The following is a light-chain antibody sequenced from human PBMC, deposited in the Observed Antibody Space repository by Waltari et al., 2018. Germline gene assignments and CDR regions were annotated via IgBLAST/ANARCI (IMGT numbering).Light chain of an antibody. J-gene: IGLJ3*02. CDR1: GSDVGDLNL. CDR3: CSYAGIWV. CDR2: DVT. V-gene: IGLV2-11*01. Sequence: QSALTQPRSVSGSPGQSVTISVAGTGSDVGDLNLVSWYQQHPGKAPKLVIFDVTKRPSGVPDRFSGSKSGTSASLTVSGLQAEDEADYYCCSYAGIWVFGGGTKLTVL.